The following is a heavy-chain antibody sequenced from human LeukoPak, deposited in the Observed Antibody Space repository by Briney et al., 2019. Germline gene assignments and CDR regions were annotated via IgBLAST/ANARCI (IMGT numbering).Heavy chain of an antibody. V-gene: IGHV1-2*06. CDR2: INPNSGGT. D-gene: IGHD3-9*01. J-gene: IGHJ4*02. CDR3: ARGSRYFDWPNTDGGVDY. CDR1: EYTFTGYY. Sequence: ASVKVSCKASEYTFTGYYMHWVRQAPGQGLEWMGRINPNSGGTNYAQKFQGRVTMTRDTSITTAYMELSRLRSDDTAVYYCARGSRYFDWPNTDGGVDYWGQGTLVTVSS.